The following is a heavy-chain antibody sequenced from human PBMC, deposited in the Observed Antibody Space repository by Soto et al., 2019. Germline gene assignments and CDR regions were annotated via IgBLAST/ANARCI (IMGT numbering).Heavy chain of an antibody. CDR2: ISGSGGST. V-gene: IGHV3-23*01. Sequence: EVLLLESGGGLVQPGGSLRLSCAASGFTFSSYAMSWVRQAPGKGLEWVSAISGSGGSTYYADSVKGRFTISRDHSKNTLYLQMNSVRAGDTAVYYCAKDRDGYNQAGYYFDYWGQGTLVTVSS. J-gene: IGHJ4*02. D-gene: IGHD5-12*01. CDR1: GFTFSSYA. CDR3: AKDRDGYNQAGYYFDY.